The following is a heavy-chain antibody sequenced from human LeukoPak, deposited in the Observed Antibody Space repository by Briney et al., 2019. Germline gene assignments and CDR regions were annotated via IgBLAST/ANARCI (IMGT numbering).Heavy chain of an antibody. CDR3: ARVRDGYNYGAFDI. V-gene: IGHV1-69*13. J-gene: IGHJ3*02. Sequence: ASVKVSCKASGGTFSSYAISWVRQAPGQGLEWMGGIIPIFGTANYAQKFQGRVTITADESTSTAYMELSSLRSEDTAVNYCARVRDGYNYGAFDIWGQGTMVTVSS. CDR1: GGTFSSYA. D-gene: IGHD5-24*01. CDR2: IIPIFGTA.